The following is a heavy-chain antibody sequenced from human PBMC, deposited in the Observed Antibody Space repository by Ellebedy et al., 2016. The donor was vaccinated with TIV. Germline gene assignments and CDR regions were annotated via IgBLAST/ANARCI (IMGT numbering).Heavy chain of an antibody. J-gene: IGHJ5*02. CDR2: ISRHSDYI. D-gene: IGHD1-26*01. Sequence: GESLKISXAASGFTFSDYNINWVRQAPGKGLEWVSSISRHSDYIYYADSVKGRFTISRDKSKNTLSLQMDSLRVEDTAVYYCARDRVGGFDHWGQGTLVTVSS. CDR3: ARDRVGGFDH. CDR1: GFTFSDYN. V-gene: IGHV3-21*01.